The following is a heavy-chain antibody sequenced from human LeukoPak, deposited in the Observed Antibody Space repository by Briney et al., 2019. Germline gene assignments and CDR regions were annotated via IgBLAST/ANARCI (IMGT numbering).Heavy chain of an antibody. J-gene: IGHJ3*02. Sequence: GESLRLSCVGSGFTSGTYWMTWVRQAPGKGLEWVANMKRDGSVIHYVDSVKGRVTISRDNAKSSLFLQMNSLRAEDTAVYYCARELSPADSGNYFDAFDIWGQGTMVTVSS. V-gene: IGHV3-7*01. CDR2: MKRDGSVI. CDR3: ARELSPADSGNYFDAFDI. D-gene: IGHD3-22*01. CDR1: GFTSGTYW.